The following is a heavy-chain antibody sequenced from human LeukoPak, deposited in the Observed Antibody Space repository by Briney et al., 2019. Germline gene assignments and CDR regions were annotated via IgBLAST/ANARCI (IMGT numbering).Heavy chain of an antibody. V-gene: IGHV3-53*01. J-gene: IGHJ4*02. CDR3: ARDPPGGNSV. CDR2: IYSGGST. Sequence: GGSLRLSCAASGLIFSKAWMSWVRQAPGKGLEWVSVIYSGGSTYYADSVKGRFTISRDNSKNTLYLQMNSLRAEDTAVYYCARDPPGGNSVWGQGTLVTVSS. D-gene: IGHD4-23*01. CDR1: GLIFSKAW.